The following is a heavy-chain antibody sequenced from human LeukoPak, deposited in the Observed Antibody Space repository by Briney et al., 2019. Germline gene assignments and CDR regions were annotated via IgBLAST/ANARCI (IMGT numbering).Heavy chain of an antibody. V-gene: IGHV3-30-3*01. CDR3: ARAKDFIVY. CDR1: GFTFRSYA. CDR2: ISYDGNNR. J-gene: IGHJ1*01. D-gene: IGHD2-15*01. Sequence: GRSLRLSCAASGFTFRSYAMHWVRQAPGKGLEWVAFISYDGNNRYSADSGKGRFTISRDNSRGTLYLQMNSLTTEDTAMYYCARAKDFIVYWGQGTLVTVSS.